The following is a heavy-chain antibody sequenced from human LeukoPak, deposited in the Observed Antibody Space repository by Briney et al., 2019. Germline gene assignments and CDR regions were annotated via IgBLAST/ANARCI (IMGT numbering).Heavy chain of an antibody. CDR1: GFTFSSYS. D-gene: IGHD1-26*01. CDR3: AKDRVGATTGIFDY. Sequence: GGSLILSCAASGFTFSSYSMNWVRQAPGKGLEWVSYISSSSSTIYYADSVKGRFTISRDNSKNTLYLQMNSLRAGDTAVYYCAKDRVGATTGIFDYWGQGTLVTVSS. J-gene: IGHJ4*02. V-gene: IGHV3-48*01. CDR2: ISSSSSTI.